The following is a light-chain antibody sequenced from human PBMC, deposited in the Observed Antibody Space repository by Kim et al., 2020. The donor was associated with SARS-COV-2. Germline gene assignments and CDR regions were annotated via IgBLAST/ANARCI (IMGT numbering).Light chain of an antibody. CDR2: DVS. CDR1: QSVRSN. Sequence: EIVLTQSPATLSWSPGERATLSCRASQSVRSNLAWYQQKPGQAPRLVIYDVSNRATGIPARFTGSGSGTVFTLTISSLEPEDFAVYYCQQRSNWRTFGQGTKLEI. V-gene: IGKV3-11*01. J-gene: IGKJ2*01. CDR3: QQRSNWRT.